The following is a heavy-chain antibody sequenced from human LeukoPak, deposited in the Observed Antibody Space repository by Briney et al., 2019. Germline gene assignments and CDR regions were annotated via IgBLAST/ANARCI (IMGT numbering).Heavy chain of an antibody. CDR2: INPNSGGT. CDR1: GYTFTGYY. J-gene: IGHJ4*02. CDR3: ASHPKAIVVVPAAIYY. D-gene: IGHD2-2*01. V-gene: IGHV1-2*02. Sequence: ASVKVSCKASGYTFTGYYMHWLRQAPGQGLEWMGWINPNSGGTNYAQKFQGRVTMTRDTSISTAYMELSRLRSGDTAVYYCASHPKAIVVVPAAIYYWGQGTLVTVSS.